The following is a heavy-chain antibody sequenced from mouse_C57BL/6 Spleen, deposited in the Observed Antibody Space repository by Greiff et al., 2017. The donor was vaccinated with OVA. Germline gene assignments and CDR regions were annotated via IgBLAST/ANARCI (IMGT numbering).Heavy chain of an antibody. V-gene: IGHV7-1*01. CDR1: GFTFSDFY. J-gene: IGHJ1*03. CDR3: ASDANWGYFDV. CDR2: SRNKANDYTT. Sequence: EVKLVESGGGLVQSGRSLRLSCATSGFTFSDFYMEWVRQAPGKGLEWIAASRNKANDYTTEYSASVKGRFIVSRDTSQSILYLRMNALRAEDTAIYYCASDANWGYFDVWGTGTTVTVSS. D-gene: IGHD4-1*01.